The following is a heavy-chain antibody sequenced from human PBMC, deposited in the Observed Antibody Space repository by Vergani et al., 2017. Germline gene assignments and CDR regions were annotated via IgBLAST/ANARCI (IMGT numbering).Heavy chain of an antibody. D-gene: IGHD5-12*01. CDR1: GCSISSYY. V-gene: IGHV4-59*12. CDR3: ASGYSGFDY. Sequence: QVQLQESGPGLVNSSETLSLTCTVSGCSISSYYWSWIRQPPGKGLEWIGYIYYSGSTNYNPPLKSRVTISVDTSKNQFSLKLSSVTAADTAVYYCASGYSGFDYWGQGTLVTVSS. J-gene: IGHJ4*02. CDR2: IYYSGST.